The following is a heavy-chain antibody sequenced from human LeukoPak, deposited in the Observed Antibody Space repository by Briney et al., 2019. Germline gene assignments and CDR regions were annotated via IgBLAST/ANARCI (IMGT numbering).Heavy chain of an antibody. CDR3: ALLFSSTWNRFDS. D-gene: IGHD6-13*01. Sequence: ASVKVSCKASGYTFTDYYIHWVRQAPGQGLEWMGWVNTKIGDTNHTHKFQGRVTMTIDTSISTAYMYLNRVRSDDTAVYYCALLFSSTWNRFDSWGQGTLVTVSS. CDR1: GYTFTDYY. V-gene: IGHV1-2*02. J-gene: IGHJ4*02. CDR2: VNTKIGDT.